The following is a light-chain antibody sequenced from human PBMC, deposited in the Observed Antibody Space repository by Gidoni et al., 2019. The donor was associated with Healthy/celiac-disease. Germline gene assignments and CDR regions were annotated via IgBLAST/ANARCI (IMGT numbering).Light chain of an antibody. V-gene: IGKV1-39*01. Sequence: DIQMTQSPSSLSASVGDRVTITCRASQSISSYLNWYQQKPGKAPKLLIYAACSLQSGVPSRFSGSGSETDFTLTISSLQPEDFATCYCQQSYSTLYTFGPGTKVDIK. CDR2: AAC. J-gene: IGKJ3*01. CDR3: QQSYSTLYT. CDR1: QSISSY.